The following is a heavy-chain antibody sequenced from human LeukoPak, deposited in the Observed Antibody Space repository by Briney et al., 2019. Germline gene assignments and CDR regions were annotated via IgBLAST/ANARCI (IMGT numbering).Heavy chain of an antibody. Sequence: SGGSLRLSCAASGFTFSSYAMHWVRQAPGKGLEWVAVISYDGSNKYYADSVKGRFTISRDNSKNTLYLQMNSLRAEDTAVYYCARDLYSSSWYRAQGFDYWGQGTLVTVSS. J-gene: IGHJ4*02. D-gene: IGHD6-13*01. CDR2: ISYDGSNK. CDR3: ARDLYSSSWYRAQGFDY. V-gene: IGHV3-30-3*01. CDR1: GFTFSSYA.